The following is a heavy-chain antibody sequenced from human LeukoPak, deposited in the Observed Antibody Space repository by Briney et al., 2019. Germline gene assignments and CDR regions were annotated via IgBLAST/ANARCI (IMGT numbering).Heavy chain of an antibody. CDR1: GFTFTSHA. Sequence: PGGSMRLSCATSGFTFTSHAMTWVRQAPGKGLEWVSGISGTTGRTFYGDSVKGRFTISRDNPKNTLYLQMNSLRAEDMAVYYCARARGGTYGDFFDYWGQGTLVSVSS. V-gene: IGHV3-23*01. J-gene: IGHJ4*02. CDR3: ARARGGTYGDFFDY. D-gene: IGHD1-26*01. CDR2: ISGTTGRT.